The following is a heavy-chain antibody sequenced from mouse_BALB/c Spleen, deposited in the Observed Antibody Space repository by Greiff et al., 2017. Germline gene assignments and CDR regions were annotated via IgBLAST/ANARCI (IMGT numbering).Heavy chain of an antibody. V-gene: IGHV1-7*01. D-gene: IGHD1-1*01. J-gene: IGHJ3*01. CDR3: AAHYYGSSYRFAY. CDR1: GYTFTSYW. Sequence: VQLQQSGAELAKPGASVKMSCKASGYTFTSYWMHWVKQRPGQGLEWIGYINPSTGYTEYNQKFKDKATLTADKSSSTAYMQLSSLTSEDSAVYYCAAHYYGSSYRFAYWGQGTLVTVSA. CDR2: INPSTGYT.